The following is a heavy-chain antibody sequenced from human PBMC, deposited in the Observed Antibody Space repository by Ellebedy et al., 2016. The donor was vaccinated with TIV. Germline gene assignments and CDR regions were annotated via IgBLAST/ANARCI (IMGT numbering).Heavy chain of an antibody. J-gene: IGHJ6*02. CDR3: ARSPVVVTSLRYYYGMDV. V-gene: IGHV3-48*03. Sequence: GESLKISCAGSGFSFINYELNWVRQAPGKGLEWISYISGSGGNIKYADSVKGRFTISRDNAKNSVYLQMNSLRAEDTAVYYCARSPVVVTSLRYYYGMDVWGQGTAVTVSS. CDR2: ISGSGGNI. CDR1: GFSFINYE. D-gene: IGHD2-21*02.